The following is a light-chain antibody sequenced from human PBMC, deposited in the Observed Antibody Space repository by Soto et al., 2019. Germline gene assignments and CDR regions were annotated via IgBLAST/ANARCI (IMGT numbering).Light chain of an antibody. CDR3: QQYNSYWT. Sequence: DIQMTQSPSTLSASVGDRVTITCRASQSISSWLAWYQQKPGKAPKLLIYDASSLESGVPSRFSGSGSGTEFTLALSSLQPDDFATYYCQQYNSYWTFGQGNKVEIK. J-gene: IGKJ1*01. CDR1: QSISSW. V-gene: IGKV1-5*01. CDR2: DAS.